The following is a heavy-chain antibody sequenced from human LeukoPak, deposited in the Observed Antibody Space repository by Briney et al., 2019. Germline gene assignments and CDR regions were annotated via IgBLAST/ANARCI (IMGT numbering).Heavy chain of an antibody. CDR3: AKDRDSYGLFDY. CDR1: GCTFSSYA. V-gene: IGHV3-23*01. Sequence: GGSLRLSCAASGCTFSSYAMSWVRQAPGKGLEWVSAISGSGGSTYYADSVKGRFTVSRDSSKNTLYLQMNSLRAEDTAVYYCAKDRDSYGLFDYWGQGTLVTVSS. CDR2: ISGSGGST. J-gene: IGHJ4*02. D-gene: IGHD5-18*01.